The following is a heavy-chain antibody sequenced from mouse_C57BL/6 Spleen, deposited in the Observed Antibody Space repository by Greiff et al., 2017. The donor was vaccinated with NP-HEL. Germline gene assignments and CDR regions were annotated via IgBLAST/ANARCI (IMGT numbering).Heavy chain of an antibody. CDR2: IYPGDGDT. J-gene: IGHJ4*01. CDR1: GYAFSSYW. CDR3: ARDGTAQASYAMDY. V-gene: IGHV1-80*01. Sequence: QVQLQQSGAELVKPGASVKISCKASGYAFSSYWMNWVKQRPGKGLEWIGQIYPGDGDTNYNGKFKGKATLTADKSSSTAYMQLSSLTSEDSAVYFCARDGTAQASYAMDYWGQGTSVTVSS. D-gene: IGHD3-2*02.